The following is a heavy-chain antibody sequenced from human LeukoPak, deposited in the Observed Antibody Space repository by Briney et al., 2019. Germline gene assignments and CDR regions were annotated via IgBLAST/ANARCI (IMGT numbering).Heavy chain of an antibody. J-gene: IGHJ4*02. V-gene: IGHV4-34*01. CDR1: GGSFNDYY. Sequence: SETLSLTCAVYGGSFNDYYWSWIRQPPGKGLEWIGEVNHSGRTNYNPSLKSRVTISQDTSKNQFSLKLRSVTAADTAVYFCGRRGPGATVDYWGQGTLVTVSS. D-gene: IGHD4/OR15-4a*01. CDR2: VNHSGRT. CDR3: GRRGPGATVDY.